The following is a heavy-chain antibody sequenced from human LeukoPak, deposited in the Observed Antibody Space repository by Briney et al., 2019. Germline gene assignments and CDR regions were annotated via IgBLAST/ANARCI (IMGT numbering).Heavy chain of an antibody. Sequence: PSETLSLTCTVSGYSIGSGYYWGWIRQPSGKGLEWIGSVYNSGSTYYNPSLKSRVIVSLHMSQKQFSLRLTSVTAADTAIYYCARDTGHYAPGTPGFTRFDPWGQGTLVTVSS. V-gene: IGHV4-38-2*02. CDR1: GYSIGSGYY. CDR3: ARDTGHYAPGTPGFTRFDP. J-gene: IGHJ5*02. CDR2: VYNSGST. D-gene: IGHD3-10*01.